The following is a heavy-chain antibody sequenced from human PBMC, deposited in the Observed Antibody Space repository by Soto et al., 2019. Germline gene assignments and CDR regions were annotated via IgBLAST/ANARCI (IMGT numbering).Heavy chain of an antibody. CDR1: GFTFSSCA. CDR2: ISETGDGT. V-gene: IGHV3-23*01. Sequence: EVQLLESGGGLQQPGGSLRLSCTASGFTFSSCAMSWVRQAPGKGLEWVSGISETGDGTYYADTVEGRFTISRDNFKNTLYLEMNSLRAGDTAVYYCAKEGSSRRFDFDYWGQGILVTVSS. D-gene: IGHD6-13*01. CDR3: AKEGSSRRFDFDY. J-gene: IGHJ4*02.